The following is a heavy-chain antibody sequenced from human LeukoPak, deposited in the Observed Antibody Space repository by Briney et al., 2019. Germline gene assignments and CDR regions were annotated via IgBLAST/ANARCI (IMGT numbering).Heavy chain of an antibody. CDR1: GYTFTSYG. J-gene: IGHJ4*02. V-gene: IGHV1-2*02. CDR3: ARCRIVGAKEFDY. Sequence: ASVKVSCKASGYTFTSYGISWVRQAPGQGLEWMGWINPNSGGTNYAQKFQGRVTMTRDTSISTAYMELSRLRSDDTAVYYCARCRIVGAKEFDYWGQGTLVTVSS. CDR2: INPNSGGT. D-gene: IGHD1-26*01.